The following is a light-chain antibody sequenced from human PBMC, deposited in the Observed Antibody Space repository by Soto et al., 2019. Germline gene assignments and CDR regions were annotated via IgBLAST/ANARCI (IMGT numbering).Light chain of an antibody. V-gene: IGKV1-5*01. CDR1: QSISTW. CDR2: DAS. Sequence: DIQMTQSPSTLSASVGDRVTITCRASQSISTWLAWYQQKPGKAPKFLIYDASSLESGVPSRFSGIGSGTEFTLTISSLQPDDFATYYCQQFNNYPRTFVQGTKVEIK. CDR3: QQFNNYPRT. J-gene: IGKJ1*01.